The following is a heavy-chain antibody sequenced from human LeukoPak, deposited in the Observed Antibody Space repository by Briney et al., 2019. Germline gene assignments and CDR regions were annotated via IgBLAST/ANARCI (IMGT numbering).Heavy chain of an antibody. CDR2: IYYSGST. D-gene: IGHD5-18*01. Sequence: PQTLSLTCTVSGGSISSGDYYWSWIRQPPGKGLEWIGYIYYSGSTYYNPSLKSRVTISVDTSKNQFSLKLSSVTAADTAVYYCARVQDTAMVYFDYWGQGTLVTVSS. CDR1: GGSISSGDYY. CDR3: ARVQDTAMVYFDY. V-gene: IGHV4-30-4*01. J-gene: IGHJ4*02.